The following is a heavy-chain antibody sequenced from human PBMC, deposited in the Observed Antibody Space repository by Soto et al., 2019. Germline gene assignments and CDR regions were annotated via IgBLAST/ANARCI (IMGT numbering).Heavy chain of an antibody. CDR1: GFTFSSYA. D-gene: IGHD5-12*01. CDR2: ISSSGGST. Sequence: EVQLLESGGGLVQPGGSLRLSCAASGFTFSSYAMSWVRQAPGKGLEWVSAISSSGGSTYYADSVKGRFTISRDNSKNLLYLEMNSLRAEDTAVYYCGNVLGGYSGYAFDYWCRGSLVTFSS. J-gene: IGHJ4*02. CDR3: GNVLGGYSGYAFDY. V-gene: IGHV3-23*01.